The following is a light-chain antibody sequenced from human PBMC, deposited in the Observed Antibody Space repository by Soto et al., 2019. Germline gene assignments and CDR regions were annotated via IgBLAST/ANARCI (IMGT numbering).Light chain of an antibody. CDR2: RVD. V-gene: IGLV7-43*01. Sequence: VVTHAASVTLSPGGTVTLTCAPTTGAVSSGNFPSLFQQKPGQPPRALIYRVDSKHSSTPDLFSGALLEGKAALTLSRVQPEDEPEDYCILYYVHAGVFGSGTKGTAL. CDR1: TGAVSSGNF. CDR3: ILYYVHAGV. J-gene: IGLJ1*01.